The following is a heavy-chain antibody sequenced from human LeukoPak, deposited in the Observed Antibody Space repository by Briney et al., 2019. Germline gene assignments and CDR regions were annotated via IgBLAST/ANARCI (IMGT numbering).Heavy chain of an antibody. CDR1: GDSFSSHY. CDR2: TSHIGRT. CDR3: ARDLATVTKGFDI. D-gene: IGHD4-17*01. V-gene: IGHV4-59*11. Sequence: KSSETLSLTCAVSGDSFSSHYWTWIRQSPGTGLEWIGYTSHIGRTNYNPSLKSRVTISIDTSKNQFSLKLRSVTAADTAVYYCARDLATVTKGFDIWGQGTMVSVSS. J-gene: IGHJ3*02.